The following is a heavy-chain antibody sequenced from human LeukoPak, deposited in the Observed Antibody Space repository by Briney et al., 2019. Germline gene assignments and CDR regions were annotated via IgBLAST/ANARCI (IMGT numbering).Heavy chain of an antibody. CDR1: GGSISSSSYY. D-gene: IGHD3-10*01. J-gene: IGHJ4*02. Sequence: SETLSLTCTVSGGSISSSSYYWGWIRQPPGKGLEWIGSIYYSGSTYCNPSLKSRVTISVDTSKNQFSLKLSSVTAADTAVYYCARRDRGYFDYWGQGTLVTVSS. CDR3: ARRDRGYFDY. CDR2: IYYSGST. V-gene: IGHV4-39*01.